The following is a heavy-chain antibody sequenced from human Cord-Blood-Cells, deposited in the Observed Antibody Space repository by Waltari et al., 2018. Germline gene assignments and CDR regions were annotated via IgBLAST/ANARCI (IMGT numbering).Heavy chain of an antibody. CDR2: IYTSGST. Sequence: QVQLQEPGPGLVKHSETLSPTCPVSGGSLRSYSWRCIRPPAGKGLEWIGRIYTSGSTNYNPSLKSRVTMSVDTSKNQFSLKLSSVTAADTAVYYCARDPSSSSWYWYFDLWGRGTLVTVSS. J-gene: IGHJ2*01. CDR1: GGSLRSYS. CDR3: ARDPSSSSWYWYFDL. D-gene: IGHD6-13*01. V-gene: IGHV4-4*07.